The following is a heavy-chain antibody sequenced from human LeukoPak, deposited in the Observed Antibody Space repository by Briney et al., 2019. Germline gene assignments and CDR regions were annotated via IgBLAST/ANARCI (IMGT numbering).Heavy chain of an antibody. J-gene: IGHJ4*02. D-gene: IGHD3-9*01. CDR2: IYYSGST. CDR3: ARISLTGYAPISGYFDY. CDR1: GGSISTSGSY. V-gene: IGHV4-39*07. Sequence: PSETLSLTCTASGGSISTSGSYWGWVRQPPGKGLEWIGIIYYSGSTYYNPSLKSRVTISVDTSKNQFSLKLTSVTAADTAVYYCARISLTGYAPISGYFDYWGQGTLVTVSS.